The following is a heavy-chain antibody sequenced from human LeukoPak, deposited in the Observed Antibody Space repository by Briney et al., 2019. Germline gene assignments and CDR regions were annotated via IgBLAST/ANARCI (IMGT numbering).Heavy chain of an antibody. CDR3: ARTGDYSRSTGGWFDP. CDR2: IYSSGST. V-gene: IGHV4-4*07. CDR1: GGSISSYY. Sequence: TSETLSLTCTVSGGSISSYYWSWIRQPAGKGLEWIGRIYSSGSTNYNPSLKSRVTMSVDTSKNQFSLKLTSVTAADTAVYYCARTGDYSRSTGGWFDPWGQGTLVTVSS. D-gene: IGHD4-11*01. J-gene: IGHJ5*02.